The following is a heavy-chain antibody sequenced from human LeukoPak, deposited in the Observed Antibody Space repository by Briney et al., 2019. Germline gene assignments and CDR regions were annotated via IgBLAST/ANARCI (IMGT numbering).Heavy chain of an antibody. D-gene: IGHD3-10*01. CDR1: GFTFSSYA. J-gene: IGHJ4*02. CDR2: ISGSGGST. Sequence: GGSLRLSCPASGFTFSSYAMRWVRQAPGKGLAGVSTISGSGGSTYYAGPVKGRFTISRDNSKNTLYLHMNRLRAEDTAVYYCVKDVRVGHYYGSGSYSEYWGQLTLVTNSS. CDR3: VKDVRVGHYYGSGSYSEY. V-gene: IGHV3-23*01.